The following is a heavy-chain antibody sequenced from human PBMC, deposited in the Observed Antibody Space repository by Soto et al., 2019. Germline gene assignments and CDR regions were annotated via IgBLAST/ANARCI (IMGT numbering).Heavy chain of an antibody. CDR3: ARDVRVGNAVPFVVVIDIFDY. J-gene: IGHJ4*02. V-gene: IGHV1-18*01. CDR2: ISAYNGNT. D-gene: IGHD2-21*01. CDR1: GYSFTTYG. Sequence: ASVKVSCKASGYSFTTYGISWVRQAPGQGLEWMGWISAYNGNTNYAQKFKGRVTMTTDTSTSTVYMELRSLRSDDTAVYYCARDVRVGNAVPFVVVIDIFDYWGQGTLVTVSS.